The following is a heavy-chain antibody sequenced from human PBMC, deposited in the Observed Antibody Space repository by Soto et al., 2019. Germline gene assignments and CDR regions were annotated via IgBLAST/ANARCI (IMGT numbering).Heavy chain of an antibody. Sequence: ASVKVSCKASGYTFTSYGISWVRQAPGQGLEWMGWISAYNGNTNYAQKLQGRVTMTTDTSTSTAYMELRSLRSDDTAVYYCARDVYCSGGSCSSEWGDAFVIWGKGTMVTVS. V-gene: IGHV1-18*01. D-gene: IGHD2-15*01. CDR3: ARDVYCSGGSCSSEWGDAFVI. CDR1: GYTFTSYG. CDR2: ISAYNGNT. J-gene: IGHJ3*02.